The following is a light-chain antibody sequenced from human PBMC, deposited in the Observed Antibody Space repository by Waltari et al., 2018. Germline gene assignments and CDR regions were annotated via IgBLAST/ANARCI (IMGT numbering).Light chain of an antibody. CDR3: QQRSNWPPT. CDR1: HSVSSS. V-gene: IGKV3-11*01. Sequence: SCRASHSVSSSLAWYQQKPGQAPRLLFHDVSNRATGIPARFSVSGSGTDFTLTISSLEAEDFAVYYCQQRSNWPPTFGQGTKVEIK. CDR2: DVS. J-gene: IGKJ1*01.